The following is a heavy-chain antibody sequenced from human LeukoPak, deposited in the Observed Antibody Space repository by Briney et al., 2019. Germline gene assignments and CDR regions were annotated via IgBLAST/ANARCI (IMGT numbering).Heavy chain of an antibody. CDR2: IYTSGST. D-gene: IGHD4-17*01. CDR1: GGSISSYY. CDR3: ARDAGDYGDYWAYDY. Sequence: SETLSLTCTVSGGSISSYYWSWIRQPAGKGLDWIGRIYTSGSTNYNPSLKSRVTMSVDTSKNQFSLKLSSVTAADTAVYYCARDAGDYGDYWAYDYWGQGALVSVSS. J-gene: IGHJ4*02. V-gene: IGHV4-4*07.